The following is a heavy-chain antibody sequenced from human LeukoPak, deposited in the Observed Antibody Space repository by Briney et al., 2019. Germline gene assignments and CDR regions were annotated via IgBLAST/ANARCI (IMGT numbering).Heavy chain of an antibody. CDR2: ISGSGGST. D-gene: IGHD2-2*01. V-gene: IGHV3-23*01. J-gene: IGHJ6*03. CDR1: GFTFSSYA. CDR3: AKSGLSSTLPYYYMDV. Sequence: GGSLRLSCAASGFTFSSYAMSWVRQAPGKGLEWVSAISGSGGSTYYADSVKGRFTISRDNSKNTLYLQMNSLRAEDTAVYYCAKSGLSSTLPYYYMDVWGKGTTVTVSS.